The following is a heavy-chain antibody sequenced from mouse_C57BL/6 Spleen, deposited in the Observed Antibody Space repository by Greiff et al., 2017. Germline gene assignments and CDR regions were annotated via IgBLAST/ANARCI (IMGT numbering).Heavy chain of an antibody. CDR2: ISSGGDYI. J-gene: IGHJ4*01. V-gene: IGHV5-9-1*02. D-gene: IGHD4-1*01. Sequence: EVQVVESGAGLVKPGASLKLSCAASGFTFSSYAMSWVRQTPEQGLEWVAYISSGGDYIYYADTVKGRITISRDNASNTLYLQMSSLKSEDTAMYYCTRDRDWEVGDYAMDYWGQGTSVTVSS. CDR3: TRDRDWEVGDYAMDY. CDR1: GFTFSSYA.